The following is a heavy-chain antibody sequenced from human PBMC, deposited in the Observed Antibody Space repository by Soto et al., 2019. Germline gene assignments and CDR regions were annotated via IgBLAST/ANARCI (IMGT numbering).Heavy chain of an antibody. CDR3: ARSRSGAVPDSFGY. CDR2: ISKDGSVQ. CDR1: GFIFNRYA. J-gene: IGHJ4*02. Sequence: QVQLVESGGRVVQPGRSLRLSCAASGFIFNRYAIHWVRQTPGKGLEWVAVISKDGSVQYYADSVRGRFIISRDKSKDTVYLEMISLRPEDTAVFYCARSRSGAVPDSFGYWGQGTLVTVSS. D-gene: IGHD3-3*01. V-gene: IGHV3-30-3*01.